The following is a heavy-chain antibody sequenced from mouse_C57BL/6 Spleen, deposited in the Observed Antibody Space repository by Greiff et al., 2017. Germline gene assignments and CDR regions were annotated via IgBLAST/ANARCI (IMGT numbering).Heavy chain of an antibody. CDR1: GFNIKDYY. D-gene: IGHD2-1*01. CDR3: ARGGNYDYFDY. CDR2: IDPEDGET. V-gene: IGHV14-2*01. J-gene: IGHJ2*01. Sequence: VQLKQSGAELVKPGASVKLSCTASGFNIKDYYMHWVKQRTEQGLEWIGRIDPEDGETKYAPTFQGKATITADTSSNTAYLQLSSLTSEDTAGYYCARGGNYDYFDYWGQGTTLTVSS.